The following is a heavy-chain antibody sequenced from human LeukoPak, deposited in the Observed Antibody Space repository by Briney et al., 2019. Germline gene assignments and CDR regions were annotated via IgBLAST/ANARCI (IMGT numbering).Heavy chain of an antibody. D-gene: IGHD1-26*01. V-gene: IGHV6-1*01. J-gene: IGHJ6*02. CDR1: GDSVSSNSAA. Sequence: SQTLSLTCAISGDSVSSNSAAWNWIRQSPSRGLEWLGRTYYRSKWYNDYAVSVKSRITINPDTSKNQFSLQPNSVTPEDTAVYYCAREKGGGSYPATLYYYYYGMDVWGQGTTVTVSS. CDR3: AREKGGGSYPATLYYYYYGMDV. CDR2: TYYRSKWYN.